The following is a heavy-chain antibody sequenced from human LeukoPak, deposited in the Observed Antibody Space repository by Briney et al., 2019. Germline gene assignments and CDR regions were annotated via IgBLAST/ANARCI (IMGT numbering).Heavy chain of an antibody. V-gene: IGHV4-30-4*01. D-gene: IGHD3-10*01. CDR1: GDSISSGDYY. CDR3: VRGVWYGELPPDY. Sequence: SQTLSLTCTVSGDSISSGDYYWSWIRQPPGKGLEWIVYIYYSGSTNYNPSLKSRVTISIDTSKNQFSLRLSSVTAADTGVYYCVRGVWYGELPPDYWGQGTLVTVSS. J-gene: IGHJ4*02. CDR2: IYYSGST.